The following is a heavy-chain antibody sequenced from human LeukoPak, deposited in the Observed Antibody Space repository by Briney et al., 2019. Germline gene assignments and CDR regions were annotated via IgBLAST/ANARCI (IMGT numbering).Heavy chain of an antibody. CDR3: AKGGVAAVFDY. Sequence: GGSLRLSCAASGFTFSSFAMIWVRQAPGKGLEWVSVIGSDSGAINYADSVKGRFTISRDNSKNMLYLQMNSLRADDTAVYYCAKGGVAAVFDYWGQGTLVTVSS. CDR2: IGSDSGAI. J-gene: IGHJ4*02. D-gene: IGHD6-13*01. CDR1: GFTFSSFA. V-gene: IGHV3-23*01.